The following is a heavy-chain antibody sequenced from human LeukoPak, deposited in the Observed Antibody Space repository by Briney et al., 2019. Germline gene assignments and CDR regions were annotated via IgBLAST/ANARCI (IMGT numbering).Heavy chain of an antibody. CDR2: IKRKTDVGTT. CDR3: TTDPIGAAGTFEGKNDY. CDR1: GFTFSNAW. D-gene: IGHD6-13*01. J-gene: IGHJ4*02. Sequence: PGGTLRLSCAASGFTFSNAWMSWVRQAPGKGLEWVGHIKRKTDVGTTDYAAPVKGRLTISRDDSKNTLYLKMNSLKTEDTAVYDCTTDPIGAAGTFEGKNDYWGQGTLVTVSS. V-gene: IGHV3-15*01.